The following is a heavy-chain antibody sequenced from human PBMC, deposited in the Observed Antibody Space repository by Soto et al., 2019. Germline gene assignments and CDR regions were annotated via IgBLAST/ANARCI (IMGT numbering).Heavy chain of an antibody. CDR1: GGSISSSSYY. D-gene: IGHD2-2*01. J-gene: IGHJ3*02. Sequence: QLQLQESGPGLVKPSETLSLTCTVSGGSISSSSYYWGWIRQPPGKGLEWIGSIYYSGSTYYNPSLKSRVTISVDTSKNQCSLKLSSVTAADTAVYYCASLPLYCSSTSCYGSAFDIWGQGTMVTVSS. CDR2: IYYSGST. CDR3: ASLPLYCSSTSCYGSAFDI. V-gene: IGHV4-39*01.